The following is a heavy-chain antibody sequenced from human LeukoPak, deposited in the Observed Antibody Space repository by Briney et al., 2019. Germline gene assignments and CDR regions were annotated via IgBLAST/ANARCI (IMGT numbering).Heavy chain of an antibody. Sequence: ASVTVSCKASGYTFTSYAMNWVRQAPGQGLEWMGWINTNTGNPTYAQGFTGRFVFSLDTSVSTAYLQISSLKAEDTAVYYCARDGRRATYYDFWSGYYSRTGFDYWGQGTLVTVSS. V-gene: IGHV7-4-1*02. CDR3: ARDGRRATYYDFWSGYYSRTGFDY. J-gene: IGHJ4*02. CDR1: GYTFTSYA. D-gene: IGHD3-3*01. CDR2: INTNTGNP.